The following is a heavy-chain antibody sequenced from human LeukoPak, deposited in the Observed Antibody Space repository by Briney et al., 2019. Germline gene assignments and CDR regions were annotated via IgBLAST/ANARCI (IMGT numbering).Heavy chain of an antibody. Sequence: SEALSLTCAVYGGSFSGYYWSWIRQPPGKGLEWIGEINHSGSTNYNPSLKSRVTISVDTSKNQFSLKLSSVTAADTAVYYCASNSFDYYGSGSYSVDYWGQGTLVTVSS. J-gene: IGHJ4*02. CDR1: GGSFSGYY. CDR3: ASNSFDYYGSGSYSVDY. CDR2: INHSGST. D-gene: IGHD3-10*01. V-gene: IGHV4-34*01.